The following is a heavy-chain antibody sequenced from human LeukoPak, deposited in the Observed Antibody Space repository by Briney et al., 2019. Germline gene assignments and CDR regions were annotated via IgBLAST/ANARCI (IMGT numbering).Heavy chain of an antibody. Sequence: PGGSLRLSCAASGFTVSSNYMSWVRQAPGKGLEWVSVIYSGGSTYYADSVKGRFTISRHNSKNTLYLQMKSLRAEDTAVYYCARVIAAGLYYFDYWGHRTLLTVSS. CDR3: ARVIAAGLYYFDY. V-gene: IGHV3-53*04. CDR2: IYSGGST. J-gene: IGHJ4*01. D-gene: IGHD6-13*01. CDR1: GFTVSSNY.